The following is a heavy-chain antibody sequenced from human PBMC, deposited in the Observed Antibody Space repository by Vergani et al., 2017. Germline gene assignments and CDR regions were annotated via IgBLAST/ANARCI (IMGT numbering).Heavy chain of an antibody. Sequence: VQLVASGGCVVQPGRSLRLSCAASGFTFNQYGMHWVRQAPGKGLEWVAVTWYDGNNKQYADSVNGRFTISRDNSKSTMYLQMNSLRDEDTGVYYCARDLRLLYNRFDPWGQGTLVTVSS. CDR1: GFTFNQYG. D-gene: IGHD1-14*01. CDR3: ARDLRLLYNRFDP. CDR2: TWYDGNNK. J-gene: IGHJ5*02. V-gene: IGHV3-33*01.